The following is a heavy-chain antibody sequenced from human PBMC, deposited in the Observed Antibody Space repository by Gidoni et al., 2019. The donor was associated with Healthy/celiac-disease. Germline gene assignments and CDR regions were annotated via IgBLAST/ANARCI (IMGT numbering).Heavy chain of an antibody. CDR3: ASGYVFDY. V-gene: IGHV3-7*01. Sequence: EVHLVESGGGLVQPGGPLRLSCAASGFTFSSYWMSWVRQAPGKGLEWGANIKQDGSEKYYVDSVKGKFTISRDNDKNSLYLQMNSLRAEDTAVYYCASGYVFDYWGQGTLVTVSS. D-gene: IGHD5-18*01. CDR2: IKQDGSEK. CDR1: GFTFSSYW. J-gene: IGHJ4*02.